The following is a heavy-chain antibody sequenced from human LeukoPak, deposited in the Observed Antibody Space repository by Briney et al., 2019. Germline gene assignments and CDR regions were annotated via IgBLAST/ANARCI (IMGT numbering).Heavy chain of an antibody. CDR2: ITGNGDFT. V-gene: IGHV3-43*02. Sequence: GGSLRLSCAASGFTFDDYVMHWVRQGPGKSLEWVSLITGNGDFTYYADSVKGRFTISRDNSKNSLYLQMNSLRTEDTALYYCARDMSVDRIYYFAYWGQGTLVAVSS. CDR1: GFTFDDYV. D-gene: IGHD3-9*01. J-gene: IGHJ4*02. CDR3: ARDMSVDRIYYFAY.